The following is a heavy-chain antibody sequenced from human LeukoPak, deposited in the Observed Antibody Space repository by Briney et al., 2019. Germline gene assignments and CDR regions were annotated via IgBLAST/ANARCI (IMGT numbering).Heavy chain of an antibody. Sequence: ASVKDSCKASGYTFTSYAMNWVRQAPGQGLEWMGWINTNTGNPTYAQGFTGRFVFSLDTSVSTAYLQISSLKAEDTAVYYCARSSDYGDQNDAFDIWGQGTMVTVSS. CDR3: ARSSDYGDQNDAFDI. CDR1: GYTFTSYA. CDR2: INTNTGNP. J-gene: IGHJ3*02. D-gene: IGHD4-17*01. V-gene: IGHV7-4-1*02.